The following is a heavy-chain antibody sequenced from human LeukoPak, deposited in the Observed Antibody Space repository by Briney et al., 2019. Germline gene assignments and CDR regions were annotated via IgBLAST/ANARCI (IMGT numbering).Heavy chain of an antibody. CDR3: ARVARMVRGALRYYFDY. CDR1: GYTFTSYG. V-gene: IGHV1-18*01. Sequence: ASVKVSCKASGYTFTSYGISWVRQAPGQGLEWMGWISAYNGNTNYAQKLQGRVTMTTDTSTSTAYMELRSLRSDDTAVYYCARVARMVRGALRYYFDYWGQGTLVTVSS. D-gene: IGHD3-10*01. J-gene: IGHJ4*02. CDR2: ISAYNGNT.